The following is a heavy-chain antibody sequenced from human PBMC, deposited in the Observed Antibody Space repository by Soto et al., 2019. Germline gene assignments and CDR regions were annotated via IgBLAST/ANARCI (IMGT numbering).Heavy chain of an antibody. CDR2: SNAGNGNT. V-gene: IGHV1-3*02. J-gene: IGHJ6*02. CDR3: ARDTWVWGSYRHYYGMDV. CDR1: GYTFTSYA. Sequence: QVQLVQSGAEVKKPGASVKVSCKASGYTFTSYAMHWVRQAPGQRLEWMGWSNAGNGNTNYAQKLQGRVTMTTDTSTSTAYMELRSLRSDDTAVYYCARDTWVWGSYRHYYGMDVWGQGTTVTVSS. D-gene: IGHD3-16*02.